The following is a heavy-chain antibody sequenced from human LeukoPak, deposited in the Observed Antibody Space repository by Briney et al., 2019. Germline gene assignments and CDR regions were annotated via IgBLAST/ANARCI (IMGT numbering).Heavy chain of an antibody. J-gene: IGHJ4*02. CDR2: IYYTGST. V-gene: IGHV4-61*02. Sequence: SETLSLTCTVSGGSISSGDYYWRWIRQPAGKGLEWIGRIYYTGSTDYNPSLKSRVTILLDTSKNQFSLKVTAATAADTAVYYCASETGGPFDSWGQGALVTVSS. CDR1: GGSISSGDYY. D-gene: IGHD2-15*01. CDR3: ASETGGPFDS.